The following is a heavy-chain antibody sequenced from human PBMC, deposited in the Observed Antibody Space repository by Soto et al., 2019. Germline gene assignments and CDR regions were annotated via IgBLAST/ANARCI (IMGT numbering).Heavy chain of an antibody. CDR1: GGSISSYY. D-gene: IGHD3-9*01. V-gene: IGHV4-59*08. CDR3: ARQPGYYDILTGHQPYYFEY. Sequence: PSETLSLTCTVSGGSISSYYWNWIRQPPGKGLEWIGYIYYRGNTNYNPSLKSRVTISVDTSKNQFSLKLSSVTAADTAAYYCARQPGYYDILTGHQPYYFEYWGQATLLTVSS. CDR2: IYYRGNT. J-gene: IGHJ4*02.